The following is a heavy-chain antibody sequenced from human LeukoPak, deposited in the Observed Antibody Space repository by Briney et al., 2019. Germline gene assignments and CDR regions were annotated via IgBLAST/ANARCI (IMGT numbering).Heavy chain of an antibody. V-gene: IGHV4-39*07. Sequence: SETLSLTCTVSGGSIGRSSYYWGWIRQPPGKGLEWIGSIYYSGSTDYNPSLKSRVTISVDTSKNQFSLKLSSVTAADTAVYYCARGFTYYDFWSGYYNFDYWGQGTLVTVSS. CDR2: IYYSGST. D-gene: IGHD3-3*01. CDR1: GGSIGRSSYY. J-gene: IGHJ4*02. CDR3: ARGFTYYDFWSGYYNFDY.